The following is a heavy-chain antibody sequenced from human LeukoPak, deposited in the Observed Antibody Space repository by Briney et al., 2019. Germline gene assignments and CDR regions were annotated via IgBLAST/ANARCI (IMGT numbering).Heavy chain of an antibody. Sequence: SVKVSCKASGGTFSNYAISWVRQAPGQGLEWMGGITPIFATPSYAQKFQGRVTITADESTSTACMELSGLRSEDTAVYYCARWAGYCRITNCYSAFDYWGQGTLVTVSS. CDR1: GGTFSNYA. J-gene: IGHJ4*02. V-gene: IGHV1-69*01. CDR2: ITPIFATP. CDR3: ARWAGYCRITNCYSAFDY. D-gene: IGHD2-2*02.